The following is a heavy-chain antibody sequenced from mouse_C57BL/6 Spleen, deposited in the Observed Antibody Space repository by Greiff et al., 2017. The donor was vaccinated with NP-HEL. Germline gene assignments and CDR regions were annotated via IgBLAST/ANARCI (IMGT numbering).Heavy chain of an antibody. D-gene: IGHD3-2*02. CDR2: IHPNSGST. CDR3: ARSAQATGFDY. Sequence: VQLQQPGAELVKPGASVKLSCKASGYTFTSYWMHWVKQRPGQGLEWIGMIHPNSGSTNYNEKFKSKATLTVDKSSSTAYMQLSSLTSEDSAVYYCARSAQATGFDYWGQGTTLTVSS. V-gene: IGHV1-64*01. CDR1: GYTFTSYW. J-gene: IGHJ2*01.